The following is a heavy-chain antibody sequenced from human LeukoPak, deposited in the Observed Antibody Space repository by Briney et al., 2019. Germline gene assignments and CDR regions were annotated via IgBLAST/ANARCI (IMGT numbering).Heavy chain of an antibody. CDR1: GFTFSTFD. D-gene: IGHD3-3*01. V-gene: IGHV3-48*02. J-gene: IGHJ4*02. Sequence: GGSLRLSCAASGFTFSTFDMNWVRQAPGKGLEWVSYISSSSSTIYYADSVKGRFTISRDNAKNSLYLQMNSLRDEDTAVYYCARDLAYDFWSGYPDFDYWGQGTLVTVSS. CDR2: ISSSSSTI. CDR3: ARDLAYDFWSGYPDFDY.